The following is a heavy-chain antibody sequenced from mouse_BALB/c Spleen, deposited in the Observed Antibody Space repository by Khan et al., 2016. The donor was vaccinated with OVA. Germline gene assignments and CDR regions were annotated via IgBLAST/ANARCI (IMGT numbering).Heavy chain of an antibody. D-gene: IGHD1-1*01. CDR2: VSTGGHYT. CDR3: TRLAYYYDSEGFAY. J-gene: IGHJ3*01. V-gene: IGHV5-6*01. Sequence: EVQLQESGGDIVKPGGSLKLSCAASGFTFSTYGMSWVRQTPDKRLEWVATVSTGGHYTYYTDTVKGRFTISRDNAKNTLYLKMSSLRSEDTAMFYCTRLAYYYDSEGFAYWGQGTLVTVSA. CDR1: GFTFSTYG.